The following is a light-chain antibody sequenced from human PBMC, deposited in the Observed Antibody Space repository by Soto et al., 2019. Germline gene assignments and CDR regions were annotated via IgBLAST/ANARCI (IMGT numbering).Light chain of an antibody. Sequence: QSVLTQPPSVSGAPGQTVTISCTGTSSNIGAGFDVHWYQQLPGAAPKLLIYANTDRPSGVPARFSGSKSVTSASLAITGLQPEDEADYFCLSYDTSLRGVFGGGTKLNVL. CDR1: SSNIGAGFD. V-gene: IGLV1-40*01. CDR3: LSYDTSLRGV. CDR2: ANT. J-gene: IGLJ2*01.